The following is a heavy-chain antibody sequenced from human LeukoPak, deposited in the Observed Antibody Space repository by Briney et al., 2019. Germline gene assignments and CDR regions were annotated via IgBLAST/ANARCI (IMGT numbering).Heavy chain of an antibody. J-gene: IGHJ4*02. CDR1: GYTFTSYD. V-gene: IGHV1-8*03. CDR2: MNPNSGNT. D-gene: IGHD2-15*01. Sequence: ASVKVSCKASGYTFTSYDINWVRQATGQGLEWMGWMNPNSGNTGYAQKFQGRVTITRNTSISTAYMELSSLRSEDTAVYYCARGLRYCSGGSCQYYFDYWGQGTLVTVSS. CDR3: ARGLRYCSGGSCQYYFDY.